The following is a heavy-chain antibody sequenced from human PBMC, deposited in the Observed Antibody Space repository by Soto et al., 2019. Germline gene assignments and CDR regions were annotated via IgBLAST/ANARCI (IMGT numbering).Heavy chain of an antibody. D-gene: IGHD3-10*01. CDR3: AGGGVRGVITRTRDYYGMDV. J-gene: IGHJ6*02. CDR1: GYSFTSYW. V-gene: IGHV5-51*01. Sequence: PGVSLKISRKGSGYSFTSYWIGWVRQMPGKGLEWMGIIYPGDSDTRYSPSFQGQVTISADKSISTAYLQWSSLKASDTAMYYCAGGGVRGVITRTRDYYGMDVWGQGTTVTVSS. CDR2: IYPGDSDT.